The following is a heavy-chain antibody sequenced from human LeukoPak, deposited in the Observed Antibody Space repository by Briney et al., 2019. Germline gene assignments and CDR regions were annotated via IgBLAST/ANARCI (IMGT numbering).Heavy chain of an antibody. Sequence: GESLKISCKGSGYSFTSYWIGWVRQMPGKGLEWMGIIYPGDSDTRYSPSFQGQVTISADKSISTAYLQWSSLKASDTAMYYCARQGGNGYNLPDYFDYWGQGTLVTVSS. CDR1: GYSFTSYW. CDR3: ARQGGNGYNLPDYFDY. V-gene: IGHV5-51*01. CDR2: IYPGDSDT. J-gene: IGHJ4*02. D-gene: IGHD5-24*01.